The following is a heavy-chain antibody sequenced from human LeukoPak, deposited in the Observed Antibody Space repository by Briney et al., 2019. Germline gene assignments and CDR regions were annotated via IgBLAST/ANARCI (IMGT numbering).Heavy chain of an antibody. J-gene: IGHJ4*02. D-gene: IGHD3-3*01. CDR1: GFTFDDYA. V-gene: IGHV3-43*02. CDR2: ISGDGGST. Sequence: GGSLRLSCAASGFTFDDYAMHWVRQAPGKGLEWVSLISGDGGSTYYADSVKGRFTISRDNAKNSLYLQMNSLRAEDTGVYYCARGDGSFWSGYYLDNWGQGTLVTVSS. CDR3: ARGDGSFWSGYYLDN.